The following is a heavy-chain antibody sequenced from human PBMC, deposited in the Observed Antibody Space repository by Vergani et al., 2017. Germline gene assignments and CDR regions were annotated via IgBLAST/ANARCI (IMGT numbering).Heavy chain of an antibody. Sequence: QVQLQQWGAGLLKPSETLSLTCAVYGGSFSGYYWSWIRQPPGKGLEWIGEINHSGSTNYNPSLKSRVTISVDTSKNQFSLKLSSVTAADTAVYYCAGFYGGNSFNCFDPWGQGTLVTVSS. CDR3: AGFYGGNSFNCFDP. D-gene: IGHD4-23*01. CDR1: GGSFSGYY. J-gene: IGHJ5*02. V-gene: IGHV4-34*01. CDR2: INHSGST.